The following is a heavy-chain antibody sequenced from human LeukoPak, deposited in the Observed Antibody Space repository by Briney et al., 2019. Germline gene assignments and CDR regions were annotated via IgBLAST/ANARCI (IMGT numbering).Heavy chain of an antibody. CDR1: GGTFSSYT. J-gene: IGHJ4*02. CDR2: IIPILGIA. D-gene: IGHD6-6*01. Sequence: SVKVSCKASGGTFSSYTISWVRQAPGQGLEWMGRIIPILGIANYAQKLQGRVTITADKSTSTAYMELSSLRSEDTAVYYCASEADYSSSPFFDYWGQGTLVTVSS. V-gene: IGHV1-69*02. CDR3: ASEADYSSSPFFDY.